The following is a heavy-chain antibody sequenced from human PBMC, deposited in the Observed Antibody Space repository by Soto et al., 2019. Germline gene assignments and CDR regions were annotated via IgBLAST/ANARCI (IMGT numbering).Heavy chain of an antibody. CDR2: KHHSGST. J-gene: IGHJ6*02. CDR1: GDSINNGFW. V-gene: IGHV4-4*02. D-gene: IGHD6-19*01. Sequence: QVQLQESGPGLVKPSETLSLTCGVSGDSINNGFWWTWVRQPPGKGLEWIGEKHHSGSTNYHLSLKSGGSMPRGKAKNQCALNLCSVTVGDTGVNFCASSSGWWRLDVWGQGTAVSVSS. CDR3: ASSSGWWRLDV.